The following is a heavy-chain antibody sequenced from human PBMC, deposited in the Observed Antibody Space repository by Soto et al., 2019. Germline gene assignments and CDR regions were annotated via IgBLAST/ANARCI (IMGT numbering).Heavy chain of an antibody. Sequence: GESLKISCQVSGNDFGMYWIAWVRQTPGRGLEWVGFIYPGDSETRYSPSFEGHVTISADRSSKTAYLQWSSLKASDTAMYYCARHGEQWLVRNNWFDPWGQGTLVTVSS. CDR3: ARHGEQWLVRNNWFDP. CDR2: IYPGDSET. J-gene: IGHJ5*02. V-gene: IGHV5-51*01. CDR1: GNDFGMYW. D-gene: IGHD6-19*01.